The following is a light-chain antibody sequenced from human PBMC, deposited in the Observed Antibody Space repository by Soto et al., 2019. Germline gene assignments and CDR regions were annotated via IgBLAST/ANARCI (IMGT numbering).Light chain of an antibody. Sequence: EIVLTQSPGTLSLSQGERATLACRASQTVTRNYLAWHQQKPAQTPRLLVYDASNRATGIPARLSGSGAGTDVTLTISSLEPEDFADYSCQQRHQRHPAPGFGQGTQLEIK. V-gene: IGKV3D-11*02. J-gene: IGKJ5*01. CDR2: DAS. CDR1: QTVTRNY. CDR3: QQRHQRHPAPG.